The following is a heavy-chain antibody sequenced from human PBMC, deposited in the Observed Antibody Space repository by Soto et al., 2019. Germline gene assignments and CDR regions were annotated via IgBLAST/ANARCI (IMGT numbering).Heavy chain of an antibody. J-gene: IGHJ4*02. CDR3: AKELDYSTLLRYFDY. CDR1: GFTFSSYG. CDR2: ISYDGSNK. D-gene: IGHD4-4*01. Sequence: GGSLRLSCAASGFTFSSYGMHWVRQAPGKGLEWVAVISYDGSNKYYADSVKGRFTISRDNSKNTLYLQMNSLRAEDTAVYYCAKELDYSTLLRYFDYWGQGTLVTVSS. V-gene: IGHV3-30*18.